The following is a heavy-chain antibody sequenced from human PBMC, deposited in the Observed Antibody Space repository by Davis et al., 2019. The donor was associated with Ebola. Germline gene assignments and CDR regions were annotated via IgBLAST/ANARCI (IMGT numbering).Heavy chain of an antibody. CDR1: GYTFTGYY. CDR2: INPNSGGT. V-gene: IGHV1-2*02. CDR3: ARDRPAAIRSVNWFDP. Sequence: ASVKVSCKASGYTFTGYYMHWVRQAPGQGLGWMGWINPNSGGTNYAQKFQGRVTMTRDTSISTAYMELSRLRSEDTAVYYCARDRPAAIRSVNWFDPWGQGTLVTVSS. D-gene: IGHD2-2*02. J-gene: IGHJ5*02.